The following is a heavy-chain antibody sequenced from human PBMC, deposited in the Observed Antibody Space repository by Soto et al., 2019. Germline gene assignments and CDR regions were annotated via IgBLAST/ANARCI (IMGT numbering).Heavy chain of an antibody. J-gene: IGHJ4*02. CDR2: IYWNDSK. V-gene: IGHV2-5*01. Sequence: PTLVNPTQTLTLTCNFSGFSLTTYEVGVAWIRQPPGKALEWLALIYWNDSKRYCPSLQSRLTITKDTSKNQVVLTMTNMDPVDTATYFCAHRLTLNSNWNYGRFDYWGQGTLVTVPQ. CDR1: GFSLTTYEVG. CDR3: AHRLTLNSNWNYGRFDY. D-gene: IGHD1-7*01.